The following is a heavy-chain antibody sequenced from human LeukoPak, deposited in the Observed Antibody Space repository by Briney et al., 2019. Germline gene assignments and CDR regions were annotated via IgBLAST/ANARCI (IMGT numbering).Heavy chain of an antibody. J-gene: IGHJ4*02. Sequence: GGPLRLSCSPSGFTFSTYSMNWVRQAPGKGREWVSSISGSSTYIFYADSVKGRFTISRDNAKNSLYLQMNSLRVEDTAVYYCARVKGTERDYWGQGTLVTVSS. CDR2: ISGSSTYI. D-gene: IGHD3/OR15-3a*01. CDR1: GFTFSTYS. CDR3: ARVKGTERDY. V-gene: IGHV3-21*01.